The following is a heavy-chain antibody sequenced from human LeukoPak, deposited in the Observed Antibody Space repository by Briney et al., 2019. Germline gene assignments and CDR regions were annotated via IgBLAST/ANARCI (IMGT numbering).Heavy chain of an antibody. D-gene: IGHD3-16*02. V-gene: IGHV1-69*13. Sequence: GASVKVSCKASGGTFSSYAISWVRQAPGQGLEWMGGIIPIFGTANYAQKFQGRVTITADESTSTAYMELSSLRSEDTAVYYCAREGPLRRLRLGELSSFDYWGQGTLVTVSS. CDR1: GGTFSSYA. CDR3: AREGPLRRLRLGELSSFDY. CDR2: IIPIFGTA. J-gene: IGHJ4*02.